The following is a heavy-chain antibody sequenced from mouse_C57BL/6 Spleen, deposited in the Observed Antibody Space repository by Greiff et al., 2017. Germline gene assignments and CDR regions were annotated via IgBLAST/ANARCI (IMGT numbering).Heavy chain of an antibody. J-gene: IGHJ4*01. CDR2: IWSGGST. D-gene: IGHD2-4*01. CDR3: ATRSTMITSYAMDY. V-gene: IGHV2-2*01. Sequence: VKVVESGPGLVQPSQSLSITCTVSGFSLTSYGVHWVRQSPGKGLEWLGVIWSGGSTDYNAAFISRLSISKDNSKSQVFFKMNSLQADDTAIYYCATRSTMITSYAMDYWGQGTSVTVSS. CDR1: GFSLTSYG.